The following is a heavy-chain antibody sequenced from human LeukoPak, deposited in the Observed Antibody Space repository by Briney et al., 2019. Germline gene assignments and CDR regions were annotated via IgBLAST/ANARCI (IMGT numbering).Heavy chain of an antibody. CDR3: ARSRGKLQWPYYYYGMDV. CDR1: GFTFSDYY. D-gene: IGHD5-24*01. Sequence: GGSLRLSCAASGFTFSDYYMSWIRQAPGKGLEWVSYISSSGSTIYYADSVKGRFTISRDNTKNSLYLQMNSLRAEDTAVYCCARSRGKLQWPYYYYGMDVWGQGTTVTVSS. J-gene: IGHJ6*02. V-gene: IGHV3-11*01. CDR2: ISSSGSTI.